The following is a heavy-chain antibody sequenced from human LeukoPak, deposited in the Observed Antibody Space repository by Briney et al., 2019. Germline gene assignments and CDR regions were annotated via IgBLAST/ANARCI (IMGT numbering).Heavy chain of an antibody. J-gene: IGHJ4*02. D-gene: IGHD2-2*01. Sequence: GASVKVSCKASGYTCTSYGISWVRQAPGQGLEWMGWISAYNGNTNYAQKLQGRVTMTTDTSTSTAYMELRSLRSDDTAVYYCARDRLHCSSTSCAAGLFDYWGQGTLVTVSS. V-gene: IGHV1-18*04. CDR2: ISAYNGNT. CDR1: GYTCTSYG. CDR3: ARDRLHCSSTSCAAGLFDY.